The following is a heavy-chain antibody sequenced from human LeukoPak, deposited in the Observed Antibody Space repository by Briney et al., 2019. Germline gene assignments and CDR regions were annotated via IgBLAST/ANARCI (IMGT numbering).Heavy chain of an antibody. CDR3: ARAFTMIGLPVFDI. Sequence: SETLSLTCTVSGGSISSGGYYWSWIRQHPGKGLEWIGYIYYSGSTYYNPSLKSRVTISVDTSKNQFSLKLSSVTAADTAVYYCARAFTMIGLPVFDIWGQGTMVTVSS. J-gene: IGHJ3*02. D-gene: IGHD3-22*01. CDR1: GGSISSGGYY. CDR2: IYYSGST. V-gene: IGHV4-30-4*08.